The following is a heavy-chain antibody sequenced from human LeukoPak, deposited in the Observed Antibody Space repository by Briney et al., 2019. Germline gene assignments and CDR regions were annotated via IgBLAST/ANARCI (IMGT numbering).Heavy chain of an antibody. V-gene: IGHV3-11*06. D-gene: IGHD3-9*01. CDR1: GFTFSDYY. J-gene: IGHJ6*04. Sequence: GGSLTLSCAASGFTFSDYYMSWIRQAPGKGLEWVSYISNSSSYTNYADSVKGRFTISRDNAKNSLYLQMNSLRAEDTAVYYCARGDYDILTGYPYGYYYYGMDVWGKGTTVTVSS. CDR2: ISNSSSYT. CDR3: ARGDYDILTGYPYGYYYYGMDV.